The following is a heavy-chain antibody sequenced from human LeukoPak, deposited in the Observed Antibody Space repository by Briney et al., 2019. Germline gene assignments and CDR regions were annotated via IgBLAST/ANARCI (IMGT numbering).Heavy chain of an antibody. CDR1: GGSISSGGYY. CDR3: ARHPRDLVLAVYADYFDY. D-gene: IGHD2-8*02. V-gene: IGHV4-39*01. Sequence: PSETLSLTCTASGGSISSGGYYWGWVRQPPGKGLEWIASTYYTGNTYYNPSLKSRVTISVDASKNQFSLKLSSVTAADTAVYFCARHPRDLVLAVYADYFDYWGQGALVTVSS. CDR2: TYYTGNT. J-gene: IGHJ4*02.